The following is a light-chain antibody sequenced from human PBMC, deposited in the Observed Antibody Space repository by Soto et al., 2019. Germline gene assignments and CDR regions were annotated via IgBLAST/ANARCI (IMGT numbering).Light chain of an antibody. CDR1: TLPRKY. CDR2: DDD. J-gene: IGLJ3*02. Sequence: SYELTQPPSVAVSPGQTARITCSGDTLPRKYDFWYQRKSGQASVLVIYDDDKRPSRSPERFSGSSSGTVATLTISGAKVDDVGDYICDSVGSSGHKTVFGEGTQLTVL. CDR3: DSVGSSGHKTV. V-gene: IGLV3-10*01.